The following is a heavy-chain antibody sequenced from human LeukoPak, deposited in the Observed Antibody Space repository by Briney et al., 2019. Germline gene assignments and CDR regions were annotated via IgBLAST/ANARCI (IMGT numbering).Heavy chain of an antibody. V-gene: IGHV3-64*01. CDR2: ISNGGGST. Sequence: VGSLRLSCAASGFTFSSYAMHWVRQAPGKGLEYVSAISNGGGSTHYANSVKGRFTISRDNSKNTLYLQMGSLRAEDMAVYYCARPYYDIWSAYVYWGQGTLVTVSS. CDR3: ARPYYDIWSAYVY. J-gene: IGHJ4*02. CDR1: GFTFSSYA. D-gene: IGHD3-3*01.